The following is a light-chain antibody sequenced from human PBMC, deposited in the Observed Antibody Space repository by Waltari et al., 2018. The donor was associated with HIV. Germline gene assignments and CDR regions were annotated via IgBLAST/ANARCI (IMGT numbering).Light chain of an antibody. CDR1: SSDVGAYDS. Sequence: QSALTQPASVSGSRGQSITISCTGTSSDVGAYDSVSWYQHHPGKAPQLMIFEVTNRPSGVSHRFSGSKSGNTASLTISGLQTEDEADYYCSSYTSTSALVFGGGTKLTVL. CDR2: EVT. J-gene: IGLJ3*02. V-gene: IGLV2-14*01. CDR3: SSYTSTSALV.